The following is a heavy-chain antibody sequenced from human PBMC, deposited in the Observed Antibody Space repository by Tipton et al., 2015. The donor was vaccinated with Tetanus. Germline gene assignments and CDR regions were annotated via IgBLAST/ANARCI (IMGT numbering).Heavy chain of an antibody. CDR2: VYPGDSDT. CDR3: ARQGTSGNRRIDY. J-gene: IGHJ4*02. Sequence: QLVQSGAEVKKPGESLMVSCEASGCTFTSYWIGWVRQMPGEGLEWMGTVYPGDSDTRYSPSFRGQVTISADKSINTAYLEWRSLKASDTAMYFCARQGTSGNRRIDYWGQGTLVTVSS. CDR1: GCTFTSYW. D-gene: IGHD1-1*01. V-gene: IGHV5-51*01.